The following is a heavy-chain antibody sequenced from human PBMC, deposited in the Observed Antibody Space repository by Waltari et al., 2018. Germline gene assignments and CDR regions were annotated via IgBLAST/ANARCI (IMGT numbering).Heavy chain of an antibody. CDR2: SYTRDSDN. J-gene: IGHJ4*02. V-gene: IGHV5-51*01. CDR3: ARQDGLGIYYFDY. Sequence: EVQLVQSGAEVEKPGDPLKISCQGSGYSLTSYWIGWVRQMPGKGLEWMGISYTRDSDNRNSPSFGSQVTISVDKSTSTAHLQWSSLKASDTAMYYCARQDGLGIYYFDYLGQGTLVTVSS. CDR1: GYSLTSYW. D-gene: IGHD3-10*01.